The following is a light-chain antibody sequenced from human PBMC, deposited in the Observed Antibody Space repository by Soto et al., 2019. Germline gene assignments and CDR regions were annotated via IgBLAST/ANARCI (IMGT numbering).Light chain of an antibody. Sequence: QSVLTQPASVSGSPGQSITISCTGTSSDVGGYNYVSWYQQHPGNAPKLMIYEVSNRPSGVSNRFSGSKSGNTASLTISGLQAEDEADYYCSSYSSSSILYVFGTGTKLTVL. J-gene: IGLJ1*01. CDR3: SSYSSSSILYV. CDR1: SSDVGGYNY. CDR2: EVS. V-gene: IGLV2-14*01.